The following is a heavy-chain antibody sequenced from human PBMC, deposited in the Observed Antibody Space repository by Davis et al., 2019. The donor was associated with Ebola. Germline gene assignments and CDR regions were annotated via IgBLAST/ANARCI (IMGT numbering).Heavy chain of an antibody. CDR1: GYTFTSYG. Sequence: ASVKVSCKASGYTFTSYGISWVRQAPGQGLEWMGWISAYNGNTNYAQKLQGRVTMTTDTSTSTAYMELRSLRSDDTAVYYCARVRYSSGWMRPAYGMDVWGKGTTVTVSS. J-gene: IGHJ6*04. D-gene: IGHD6-19*01. CDR3: ARVRYSSGWMRPAYGMDV. CDR2: ISAYNGNT. V-gene: IGHV1-18*01.